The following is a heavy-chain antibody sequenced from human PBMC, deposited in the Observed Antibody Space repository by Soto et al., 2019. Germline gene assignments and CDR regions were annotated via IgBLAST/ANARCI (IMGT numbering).Heavy chain of an antibody. V-gene: IGHV3-30*03. Sequence: PEGALRLSGSASGFTFSSYGMHWVRQAPCKGLEWVAVIAYDGSHKYYADSVKGRFTISRDNSKNTLYLQMNSLRAEDTAVYYCASLYYYDSPQNAFDIWGQGTMVT. CDR2: IAYDGSHK. CDR1: GFTFSSYG. CDR3: ASLYYYDSPQNAFDI. J-gene: IGHJ3*02. D-gene: IGHD3-22*01.